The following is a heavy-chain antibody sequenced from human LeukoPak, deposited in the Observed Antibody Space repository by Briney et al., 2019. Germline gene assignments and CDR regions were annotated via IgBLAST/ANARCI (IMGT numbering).Heavy chain of an antibody. Sequence: GSLRLSCAASGFTFSDYYMSWIRQAPGKGLEWIGEINHSGSTYYNPSLKSRVTISIDTSKKQFSLKLNSVTAADTAVYYCARGGYGSGTYYNYWGQGTLVTVSS. CDR3: ARGGYGSGTYYNY. CDR2: INHSGST. D-gene: IGHD3-10*01. J-gene: IGHJ4*02. V-gene: IGHV4-34*01. CDR1: GFTFSDYY.